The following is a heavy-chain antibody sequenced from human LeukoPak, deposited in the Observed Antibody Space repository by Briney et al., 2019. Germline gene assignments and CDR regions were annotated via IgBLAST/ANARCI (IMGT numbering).Heavy chain of an antibody. Sequence: SETLSLTCSVSDGSMKRYHWSWIRQPAGKGLEWIERIYTSGSTNYNPSLKSRVTMSVDTSKNQFSLKLSSVTAADTAVYYCARSPYYYGSGSYFDYWGQGTLVTVSS. V-gene: IGHV4-4*07. CDR2: IYTSGST. CDR1: DGSMKRYH. CDR3: ARSPYYYGSGSYFDY. D-gene: IGHD3-10*01. J-gene: IGHJ4*02.